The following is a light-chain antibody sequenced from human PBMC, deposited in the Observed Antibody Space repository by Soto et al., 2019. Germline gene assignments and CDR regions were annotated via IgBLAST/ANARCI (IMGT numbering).Light chain of an antibody. Sequence: SYELTQPPSVSVAPGKTARITCGGNNIGNKSVHWYQQKPGQAPVLVIYYDSDRPSGIPERFSGSNSGNTATLTISRVEAGDEADYYCQVWDSNSDHLCVVFGGGTKLTVL. V-gene: IGLV3-21*04. CDR3: QVWDSNSDHLCVV. CDR2: YDS. CDR1: NIGNKS. J-gene: IGLJ2*01.